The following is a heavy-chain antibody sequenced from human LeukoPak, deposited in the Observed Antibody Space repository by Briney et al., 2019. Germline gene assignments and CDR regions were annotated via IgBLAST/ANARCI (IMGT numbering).Heavy chain of an antibody. Sequence: GGSLRLSCAASGFTFSSYAMSWVRQAPGKGLEWVSAISGSGGSTYYADSVKGRFTISRDNSKNTLYLQMNSLRAEDTAVHYCAKGVVTTNYYYYGMDVWGQGTTVTVSS. CDR3: AKGVVTTNYYYYGMDV. CDR2: ISGSGGST. J-gene: IGHJ6*02. D-gene: IGHD2-21*02. CDR1: GFTFSSYA. V-gene: IGHV3-23*01.